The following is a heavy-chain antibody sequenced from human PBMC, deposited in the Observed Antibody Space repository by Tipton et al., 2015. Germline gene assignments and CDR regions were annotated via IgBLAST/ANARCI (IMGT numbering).Heavy chain of an antibody. J-gene: IGHJ1*01. D-gene: IGHD3-22*01. CDR1: GGSISSYY. Sequence: TLSLTCTVSGGSISSYYWSWIRQPPGKGLEWIGYIYYSGSTNYNPSLRSRVAMSMDTSKNQFSLKLSSVIAADTAVYYCARASIIQGYYHDSSRYYLFNSWGQGTLVTVSS. V-gene: IGHV4-59*01. CDR2: IYYSGST. CDR3: ARASIIQGYYHDSSRYYLFNS.